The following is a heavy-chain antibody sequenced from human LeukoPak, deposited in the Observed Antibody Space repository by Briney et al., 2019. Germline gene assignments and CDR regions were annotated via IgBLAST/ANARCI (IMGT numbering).Heavy chain of an antibody. D-gene: IGHD3-9*01. CDR3: ARGTYYDILTGYYYLSWFDP. V-gene: IGHV1-8*02. Sequence: ASVKVSCEPSGYTFTGYYMHWVRQAPGQGRGWMGWMNPNRGNTGYAQKFQGRVTIARNTYISTAYMELSSLRSEDTAVYYCARGTYYDILTGYYYLSWFDPWGQGTLVTVSS. CDR1: GYTFTGYY. J-gene: IGHJ5*02. CDR2: MNPNRGNT.